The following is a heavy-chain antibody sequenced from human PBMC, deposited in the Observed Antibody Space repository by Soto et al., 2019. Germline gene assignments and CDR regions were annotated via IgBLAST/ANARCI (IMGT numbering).Heavy chain of an antibody. D-gene: IGHD5-12*01. Sequence: SGGSLRLSCAASGFTFSSYGMHWVRQAPGKGLEWVAVISYDGSNKYYADSVKGRFTISRDNSKNTLYLQMNSLRAEDTAVYYCAKDMKTGYDPKFDYWGQGTLVTVSS. CDR2: ISYDGSNK. CDR3: AKDMKTGYDPKFDY. J-gene: IGHJ4*02. V-gene: IGHV3-30*18. CDR1: GFTFSSYG.